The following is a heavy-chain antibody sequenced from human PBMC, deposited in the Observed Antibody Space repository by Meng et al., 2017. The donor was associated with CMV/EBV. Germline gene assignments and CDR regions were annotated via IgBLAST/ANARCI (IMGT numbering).Heavy chain of an antibody. J-gene: IGHJ5*02. Sequence: GGSLRLSCAASGFTFSSYSMNWVRQAPGKGLEWVSSISSSSSYIYYADSVKGRFTISRDNNKNSLYMQMNSLRAEDTAVYYCERGQGRIVVNWFDPWGQGTLVTVSS. CDR1: GFTFSSYS. V-gene: IGHV3-21*01. CDR2: ISSSSSYI. CDR3: ERGQGRIVVNWFDP. D-gene: IGHD3-22*01.